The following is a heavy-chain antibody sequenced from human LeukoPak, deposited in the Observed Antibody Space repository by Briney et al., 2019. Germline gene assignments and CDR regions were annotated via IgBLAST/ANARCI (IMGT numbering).Heavy chain of an antibody. CDR1: GYTFTSYY. V-gene: IGHV1-18*04. D-gene: IGHD1-26*01. CDR3: ARDRPYSGSYPTDY. CDR2: ISAYNGNT. J-gene: IGHJ4*02. Sequence: ASVKVSCKASGYTFTSYYMHWVRQAPGQGLEWMGWISAYNGNTNYAQKLQGRVTMTTDTSTSTAYMELRSLRSDDTAVYYCARDRPYSGSYPTDYWGQGTLVTVSS.